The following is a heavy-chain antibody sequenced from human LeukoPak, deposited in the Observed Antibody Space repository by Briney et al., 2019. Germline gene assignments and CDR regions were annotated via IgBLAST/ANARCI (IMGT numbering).Heavy chain of an antibody. Sequence: GGSLRLSCAASGFTFTSYAMSWVRQAPGKGLEWVSTISGSGGSTYYADSVKGRFTISRDNSKNTLYLQMYSLRAEDTAVYYCAKGPYYDSSGYSLRYYYMDVWGKGTTVTVSS. J-gene: IGHJ6*03. CDR1: GFTFTSYA. D-gene: IGHD3-22*01. V-gene: IGHV3-23*01. CDR3: AKGPYYDSSGYSLRYYYMDV. CDR2: ISGSGGST.